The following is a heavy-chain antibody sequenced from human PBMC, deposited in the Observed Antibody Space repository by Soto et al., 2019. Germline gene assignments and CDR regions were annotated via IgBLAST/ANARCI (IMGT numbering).Heavy chain of an antibody. J-gene: IGHJ6*03. CDR1: GFTFSSYA. CDR2: ISGSGGST. CDR3: AKDLYSGYVPYYYMDV. Sequence: EVQLLESGGGLVQPGGSLRLSCAASGFTFSSYAMSWVRQAPGKGLEWVSAISGSGGSTYYADSVKGRFTISRDNSKNTLYLQMNSLRAEDMAVYYCAKDLYSGYVPYYYMDVWGKGTTVTVSS. D-gene: IGHD5-12*01. V-gene: IGHV3-23*01.